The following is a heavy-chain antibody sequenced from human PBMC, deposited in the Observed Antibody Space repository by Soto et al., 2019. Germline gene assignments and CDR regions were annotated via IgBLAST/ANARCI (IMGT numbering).Heavy chain of an antibody. J-gene: IGHJ5*02. CDR1: GGSISSSSYY. CDR3: ARQDSFSYCSSTSCYRKKSNNWFDP. Sequence: PSETLSLTCTVSGGSISSSSYYWGWIRQPPGKGLEWIGSIYYSGSTYYNPSLKSRVTISVDTSKNQFSLKLSSVTAADTAVYYCARQDSFSYCSSTSCYRKKSNNWFDPWGQGTLVTVSS. V-gene: IGHV4-39*01. D-gene: IGHD2-2*01. CDR2: IYYSGST.